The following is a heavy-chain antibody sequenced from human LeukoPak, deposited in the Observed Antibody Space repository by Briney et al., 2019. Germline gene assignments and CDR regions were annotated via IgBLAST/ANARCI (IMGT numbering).Heavy chain of an antibody. CDR2: IYYSGST. CDR1: GGSISSGDYY. D-gene: IGHD3-22*01. Sequence: SQTLSLTCTVSGGSISSGDYYWSWIRQPPGKGLEWIGYIYYSGSTYYNPSLKSRVTISVDTSKNQFSLNLSSVTAADTAVYYCARLYYYDSSGLDYWGQGTLVTVSS. CDR3: ARLYYYDSSGLDY. V-gene: IGHV4-30-4*08. J-gene: IGHJ4*02.